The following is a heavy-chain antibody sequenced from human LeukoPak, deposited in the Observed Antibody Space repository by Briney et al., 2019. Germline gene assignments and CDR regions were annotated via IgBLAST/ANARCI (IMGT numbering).Heavy chain of an antibody. Sequence: ASVKVSCKASGGTFSSYAISWVRQAPGQGLEWMGGIIPIFGTANYAQKFQGRVTITADESTSTAYMELSSLRSEDTAVYYCARTRPRWNDEASDYWGQGTLVTVSS. CDR3: ARTRPRWNDEASDY. CDR2: IIPIFGTA. J-gene: IGHJ4*02. D-gene: IGHD1-1*01. CDR1: GGTFSSYA. V-gene: IGHV1-69*01.